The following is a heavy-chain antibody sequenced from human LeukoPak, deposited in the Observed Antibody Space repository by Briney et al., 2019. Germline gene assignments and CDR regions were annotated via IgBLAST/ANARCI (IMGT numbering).Heavy chain of an antibody. V-gene: IGHV3-23*01. CDR3: AKVAASGIAVAKHGFDY. Sequence: PGGSLRLSCAVSGFAFSTYAMSWVRQAPGKGLDYVSTISGSGGSTYYADSVKGRFTISRDNSKNTLYLQLNSLRAEDTAVYYCAKVAASGIAVAKHGFDYWGQGTLVTVSS. D-gene: IGHD6-19*01. J-gene: IGHJ4*02. CDR2: ISGSGGST. CDR1: GFAFSTYA.